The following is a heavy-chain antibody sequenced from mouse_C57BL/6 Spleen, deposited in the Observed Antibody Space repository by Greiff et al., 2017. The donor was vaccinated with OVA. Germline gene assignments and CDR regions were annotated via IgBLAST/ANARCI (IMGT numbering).Heavy chain of an antibody. CDR2: IDPETGGT. Sequence: VQLQESGAELVRPGASVTLSCKASGYTFTDYEMHWVKQTPVHGLEWIGAIDPETGGTAYNQKFKGKAILTADKSSSTAYMELRSLTSEDSAVYYCFYYDFAWFAYWGQGTLVTVSA. CDR3: FYYDFAWFAY. J-gene: IGHJ3*01. CDR1: GYTFTDYE. V-gene: IGHV1-15*01. D-gene: IGHD2-4*01.